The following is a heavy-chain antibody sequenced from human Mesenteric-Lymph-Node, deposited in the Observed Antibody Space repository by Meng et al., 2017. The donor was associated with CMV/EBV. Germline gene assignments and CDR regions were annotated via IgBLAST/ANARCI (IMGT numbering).Heavy chain of an antibody. D-gene: IGHD3/OR15-3a*01. Sequence: SETLSLTCTVSGVSISSYYWSWIRQPPGKGLECIAYMYNSGSSNYNPSLESRVTISVDRSKNQFSLRLSSVTAADTAVYYCARVDFGGFDPWGQGTLVTVSS. CDR1: GVSISSYY. CDR3: ARVDFGGFDP. J-gene: IGHJ5*02. V-gene: IGHV4-59*01. CDR2: MYNSGSS.